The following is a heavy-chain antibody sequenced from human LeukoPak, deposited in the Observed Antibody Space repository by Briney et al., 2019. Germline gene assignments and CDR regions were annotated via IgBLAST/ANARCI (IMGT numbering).Heavy chain of an antibody. Sequence: KSSETPSLTCTVSGYSISSGYYWGWIRQPPGEGLEWIGSIYYSGSTYYNPSLKSRVTISVDTSKNQFSLKLSSVTAADTAVYYCARTRASGVLYQSVSYWGQGTLVTVSS. D-gene: IGHD2-2*02. CDR3: ARTRASGVLYQSVSY. CDR1: GYSISSGYY. CDR2: IYYSGST. V-gene: IGHV4-38-2*02. J-gene: IGHJ4*02.